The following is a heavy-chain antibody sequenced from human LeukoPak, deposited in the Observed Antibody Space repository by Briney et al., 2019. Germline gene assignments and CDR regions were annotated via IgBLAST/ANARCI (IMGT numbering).Heavy chain of an antibody. Sequence: GGSLRLPCAASGFTFDDYAMHWVRQAPGKGLEWVSGISWNSGSIGYADSVKGRFTISRDNAKNSLYLQMDSLRAEDTALYYCATNAGDYGVWDFDYWGQGTLVTVSS. CDR1: GFTFDDYA. CDR2: ISWNSGSI. J-gene: IGHJ4*02. V-gene: IGHV3-9*01. D-gene: IGHD4-17*01. CDR3: ATNAGDYGVWDFDY.